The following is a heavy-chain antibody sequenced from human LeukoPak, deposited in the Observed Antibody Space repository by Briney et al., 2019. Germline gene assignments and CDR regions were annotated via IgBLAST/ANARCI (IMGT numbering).Heavy chain of an antibody. CDR1: GGSISSYY. D-gene: IGHD6-19*01. Sequence: KPSETLSLTCTVSGGSISSYYWSWIRQPPGKGLEWIGDIYYSGSTNYNPSLKSRVTISVDTSKNQFSLKLSSVTAADTAVYYCAINLAVAGPRAIGFDIWGQGTMVTVSS. CDR2: IYYSGST. V-gene: IGHV4-59*01. J-gene: IGHJ3*02. CDR3: AINLAVAGPRAIGFDI.